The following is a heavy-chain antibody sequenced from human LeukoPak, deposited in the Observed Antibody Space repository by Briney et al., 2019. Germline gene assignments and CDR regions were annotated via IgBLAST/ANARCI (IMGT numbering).Heavy chain of an antibody. CDR2: INTNTGNP. J-gene: IGHJ3*02. CDR3: ARGGPTYYDFWSGYYIDAFDI. CDR1: GYTFTTYA. D-gene: IGHD3-3*01. Sequence: GASVKVSCKASGYTFTTYAMNWVRQAPGQGLEWMGWINTNTGNPTYAQGFTGRFVFSLDTSVSTAYLQISSLKAEDTAVYYCARGGPTYYDFWSGYYIDAFDIWGQGTMVTVSS. V-gene: IGHV7-4-1*02.